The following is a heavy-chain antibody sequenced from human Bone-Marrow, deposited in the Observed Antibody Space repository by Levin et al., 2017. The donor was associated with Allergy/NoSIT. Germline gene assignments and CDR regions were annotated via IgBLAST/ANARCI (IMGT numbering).Heavy chain of an antibody. Sequence: GESLKISCQVSRDTFTNYWIGWVRQMPGTGLEWMGIIYPDDSDTKYRPSFQGHVTISADVSLNTVYLHRSSLKASDTAVYYCARLAGGAYNYFDFWGQGTPLIVSS. V-gene: IGHV5-51*01. CDR3: ARLAGGAYNYFDF. CDR1: RDTFTNYW. CDR2: IYPDDSDT. J-gene: IGHJ4*02. D-gene: IGHD3-10*01.